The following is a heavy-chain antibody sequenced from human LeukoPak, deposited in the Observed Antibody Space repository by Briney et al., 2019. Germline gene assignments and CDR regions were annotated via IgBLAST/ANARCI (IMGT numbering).Heavy chain of an antibody. CDR2: ISGSGGST. CDR1: GFTFSSYA. CDR3: AANGFSVGATPALDY. D-gene: IGHD1-26*01. J-gene: IGHJ4*02. Sequence: PGGSLRLSCAASGFTFSSYAMSWVRQAPGKGLEWVSAISGSGGSTYYADSVKGRFTISRDNSKNTLYLQMNSLRAEDTAVYYCAANGFSVGATPALDYWGQGTLVTVSS. V-gene: IGHV3-23*01.